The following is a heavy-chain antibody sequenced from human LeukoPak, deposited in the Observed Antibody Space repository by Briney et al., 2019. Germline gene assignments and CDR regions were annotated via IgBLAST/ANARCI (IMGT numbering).Heavy chain of an antibody. CDR2: IYYSGST. V-gene: IGHV4-39*07. CDR3: ARVAAAVYAFDI. Sequence: KPSETLSLTCTVSGGSISSSSYYWGWIRQPPGKGLEWIGSIYYSGSTYYNPSLKSRVTISVDRSKSQFSLKLSSVTAADTAVYYCARVAAAVYAFDIWGQGTMVTVSS. J-gene: IGHJ3*02. D-gene: IGHD6-13*01. CDR1: GGSISSSSYY.